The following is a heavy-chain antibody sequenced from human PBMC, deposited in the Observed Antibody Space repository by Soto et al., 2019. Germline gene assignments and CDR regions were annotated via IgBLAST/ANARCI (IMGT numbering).Heavy chain of an antibody. V-gene: IGHV4-30-4*01. CDR2: IYYSGST. D-gene: IGHD3-3*01. J-gene: IGHJ6*02. Sequence: SETLSLTCTVSGGSISSGDYYWSCIRQPPGKGLEWIGYIYYSGSTYYNPSLKSRVTISVDTSKNQFSLKLSSVTAADTAVYYCARDRRITIFGVDPYSGMDVWGQGTTVTVSS. CDR1: GGSISSGDYY. CDR3: ARDRRITIFGVDPYSGMDV.